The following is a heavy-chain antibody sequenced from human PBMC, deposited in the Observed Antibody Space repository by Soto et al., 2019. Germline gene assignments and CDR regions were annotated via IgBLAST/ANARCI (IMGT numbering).Heavy chain of an antibody. D-gene: IGHD3-3*01. CDR3: ARTYYDFWSGYFHYSYSGMEV. Sequence: HPGGSLRLSCSASGFTFSSYAMHWFRQDPGKWLEWVAFISYDGSNKYYADSVKGRFTISRDNSKNTLYRQMNRLGAEDTAGDDGARTYYDFWSGYFHYSYSGMEVWGQGTTVAVS. J-gene: IGHJ6*01. V-gene: IGHV3-30-3*01. CDR1: GFTFSSYA. CDR2: ISYDGSNK.